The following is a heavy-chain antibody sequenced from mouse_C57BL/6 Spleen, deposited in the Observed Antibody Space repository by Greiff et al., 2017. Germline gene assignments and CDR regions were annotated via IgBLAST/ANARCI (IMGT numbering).Heavy chain of an antibody. Sequence: QVQLKESGAELVRPGTSVKVSCKASGYAFTNYLIEWVKQRPGQGLEWIGVINPGSGGTNYNEKFKGKATLTADKSSSTAYMQLSSLTSEDSAVYFCARDGGNYWYFDVWGTGTTVTVSS. D-gene: IGHD2-1*01. V-gene: IGHV1-54*01. CDR3: ARDGGNYWYFDV. J-gene: IGHJ1*03. CDR2: INPGSGGT. CDR1: GYAFTNYL.